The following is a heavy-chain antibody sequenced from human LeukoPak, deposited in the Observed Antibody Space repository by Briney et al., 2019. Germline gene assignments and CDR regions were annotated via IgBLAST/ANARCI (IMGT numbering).Heavy chain of an antibody. CDR2: IYYSGST. J-gene: IGHJ2*01. D-gene: IGHD3-16*01. V-gene: IGHV4-59*01. Sequence: SETLSLTCTVSGGSISSYYWSWIRQPPGKGLEWIGYIYYSGSTNYNPSLKSRVTISVDTSKNQFSLELSSVTAADTAVYYCARDRGSWYFDLWGRGTLVTVSS. CDR1: GGSISSYY. CDR3: ARDRGSWYFDL.